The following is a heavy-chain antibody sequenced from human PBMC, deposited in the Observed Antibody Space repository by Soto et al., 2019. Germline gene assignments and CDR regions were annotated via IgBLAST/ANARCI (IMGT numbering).Heavy chain of an antibody. CDR3: AHSAYYYDSSGYPFYYGMDV. V-gene: IGHV2-5*02. J-gene: IGHJ6*02. CDR1: GFSLSTSGVG. Sequence: GPTLVNPTQTLTLTCTFSGFSLSTSGVGVGWIRQPPGKALEWLALIYWDDDKRYSPSLKSRLTITKDTSKNQVVLTMTNMDPVDTATYYCAHSAYYYDSSGYPFYYGMDVWGQGTTVTVSS. D-gene: IGHD3-22*01. CDR2: IYWDDDK.